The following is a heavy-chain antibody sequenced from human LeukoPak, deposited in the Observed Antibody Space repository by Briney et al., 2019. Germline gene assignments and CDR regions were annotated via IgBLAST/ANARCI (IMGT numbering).Heavy chain of an antibody. Sequence: PSETLSLTCTVTGGSISSSSYYWGWIRQPPGKGLEWIGSIYYSGSTYYNPSLKSRVTISVDTSKNQFSLKLSSVTAADTAVYYCASYSIGWTWFDYWGQGTLVTVSS. CDR2: IYYSGST. CDR3: ASYSIGWTWFDY. CDR1: GGSISSSSYY. V-gene: IGHV4-39*01. J-gene: IGHJ4*01. D-gene: IGHD6-19*01.